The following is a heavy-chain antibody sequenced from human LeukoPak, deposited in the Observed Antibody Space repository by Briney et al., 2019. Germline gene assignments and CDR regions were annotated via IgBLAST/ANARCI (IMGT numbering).Heavy chain of an antibody. CDR2: IYYSGST. Sequence: SETLSLTCTVSGGSISSYYWSWIRQPPGKGLEWIGYIYYSGSTNHNPSLKSRVTISVDTSKNQFSLKLSSVTAADTAVYYCARVNLLRWFDPWGQGTLVTVSS. D-gene: IGHD3-16*01. J-gene: IGHJ5*02. CDR1: GGSISSYY. CDR3: ARVNLLRWFDP. V-gene: IGHV4-59*01.